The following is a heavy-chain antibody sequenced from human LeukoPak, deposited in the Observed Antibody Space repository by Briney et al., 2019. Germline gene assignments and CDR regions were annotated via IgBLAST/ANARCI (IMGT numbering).Heavy chain of an antibody. CDR1: GYTFTGYY. CDR3: ARGYYGSGSFAPYFDY. CDR2: INPNSGGT. V-gene: IGHV1-2*02. D-gene: IGHD3-10*01. J-gene: IGHJ4*02. Sequence: ASVKVSCKASGYTFTGYYMHWVRQAPGQGLEWMGWINPNSGGTNYAQKFQGRVTMTRDTSISTAYMELSRLRSDDTAVYYCARGYYGSGSFAPYFDYWGQGTLVTVSS.